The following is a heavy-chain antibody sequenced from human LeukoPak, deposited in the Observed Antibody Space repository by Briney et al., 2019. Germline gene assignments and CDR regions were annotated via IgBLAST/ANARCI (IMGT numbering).Heavy chain of an antibody. Sequence: ASETLSLTCTVSGGSISSSSYYWGWIRQPPGKGLEWIGSIYYSGSTYYNPSLKSRVTISVDTSKNQFSLKLSSVTAADTAVYYCARQGYYDYVWGSYRPVYFDYWGQGTLVTVSS. CDR3: ARQGYYDYVWGSYRPVYFDY. CDR2: IYYSGST. CDR1: GGSISSSSYY. D-gene: IGHD3-16*02. V-gene: IGHV4-39*01. J-gene: IGHJ4*02.